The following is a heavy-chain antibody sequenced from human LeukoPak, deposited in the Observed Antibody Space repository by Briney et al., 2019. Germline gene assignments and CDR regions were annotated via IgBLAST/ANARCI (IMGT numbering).Heavy chain of an antibody. Sequence: APVKVSCKASGGTFSSYAISWVRQAPGQGLEWMGGIIPIFGTANYAQKFQGRVTITADESTSTAYMELSSLRSEDTAVYYCASHPVRGTYYYDSSGAKDAFDIWGQGTMVAVSS. CDR3: ASHPVRGTYYYDSSGAKDAFDI. CDR1: GGTFSSYA. V-gene: IGHV1-69*13. D-gene: IGHD3-22*01. CDR2: IIPIFGTA. J-gene: IGHJ3*02.